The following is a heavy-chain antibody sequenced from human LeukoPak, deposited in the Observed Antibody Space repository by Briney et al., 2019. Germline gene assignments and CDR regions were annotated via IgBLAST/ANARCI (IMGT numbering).Heavy chain of an antibody. CDR1: GFTFSSYA. D-gene: IGHD2-2*01. J-gene: IGHJ3*02. CDR2: ISGSGGST. Sequence: GRSLRLSCAASGFTFSSYAMSWVRQAPGKGLEWVSAISGSGGSTYYADSVKGRFTISRDNSKNTLYLQMNSLRAEDTAVYYCAKGYCSSTSCYSEFSAFDIWGQGTMVTVSS. V-gene: IGHV3-23*01. CDR3: AKGYCSSTSCYSEFSAFDI.